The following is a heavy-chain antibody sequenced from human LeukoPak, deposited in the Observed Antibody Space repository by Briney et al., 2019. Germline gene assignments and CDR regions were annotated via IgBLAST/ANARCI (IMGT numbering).Heavy chain of an antibody. D-gene: IGHD3-22*01. CDR3: ARGSYYDTSGHYAF. CDR1: GFTFDDYG. J-gene: IGHJ4*02. V-gene: IGHV3-20*04. Sequence: GGSLRLSCAASGFTFDDYGMSWVRQAPGKGLEWASGINWNGGSTGYADSLKGRFTISRDNANNSLYLQMNSLRVEDTALYYCARGSYYDTSGHYAFWGQGTLVTVSS. CDR2: INWNGGST.